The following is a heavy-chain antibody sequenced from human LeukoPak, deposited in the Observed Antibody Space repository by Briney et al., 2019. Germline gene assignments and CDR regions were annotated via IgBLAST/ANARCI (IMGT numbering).Heavy chain of an antibody. CDR3: ARDEDKYFDWLLSAFDI. Sequence: GGSLRLSCAASGFTFSSYSMNWVRQAPGKGLEWVSSISSSSSYIYYADAVKGRFTISRDNAKNSLYLQMDSLRAEDTAVYYCARDEDKYFDWLLSAFDIWGQGTMVTVSS. CDR2: ISSSSSYI. D-gene: IGHD3-9*01. V-gene: IGHV3-21*01. J-gene: IGHJ3*02. CDR1: GFTFSSYS.